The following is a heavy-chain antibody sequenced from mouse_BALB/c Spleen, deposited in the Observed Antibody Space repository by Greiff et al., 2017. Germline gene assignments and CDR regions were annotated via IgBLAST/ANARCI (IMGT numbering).Heavy chain of an antibody. CDR1: GFTFSSYT. CDR3: ARQSTMITTGFAY. D-gene: IGHD2-4*01. V-gene: IGHV5-12-2*01. J-gene: IGHJ3*01. Sequence: EVKLMESGGGLVQPGGSLKLSCAASGFTFSSYTMSWVRQTPEKRLEWVAYISNGGGSTYYPDTVKGRFTISRDNAKNTLCLQMSSLKSEDTAMYYCARQSTMITTGFAYWGQGTLVTVSA. CDR2: ISNGGGST.